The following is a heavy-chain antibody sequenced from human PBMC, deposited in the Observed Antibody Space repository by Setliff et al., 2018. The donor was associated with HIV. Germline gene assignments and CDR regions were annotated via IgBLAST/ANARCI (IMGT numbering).Heavy chain of an antibody. Sequence: SETLSLTCTVSGGSFSSYHWSWIRHPAGKGLEWIGHIFASGSTKYNPSLGSRVTMSVDTSRTQFSLKLRSVTAADTAVYYCARVGASGVASSMDYHYYMDVWGKGTSVTVSS. V-gene: IGHV4-4*07. CDR2: IFASGST. CDR3: ARVGASGVASSMDYHYYMDV. J-gene: IGHJ6*03. D-gene: IGHD2-2*01. CDR1: GGSFSSYH.